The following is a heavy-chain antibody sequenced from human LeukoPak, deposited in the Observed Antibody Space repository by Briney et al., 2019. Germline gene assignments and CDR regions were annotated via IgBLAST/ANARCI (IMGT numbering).Heavy chain of an antibody. D-gene: IGHD6-13*01. Sequence: SETLSLTCTVSGGSISSYYWTWIRQPPGKGLEWIGYIYYTGATSYNPSLKSRVTISVDTSKKQFSLKLSSVTAADTAVYYCARPSSSWYWAFDIWGQGTMVTVSS. CDR2: IYYTGAT. V-gene: IGHV4-59*08. CDR3: ARPSSSWYWAFDI. CDR1: GGSISSYY. J-gene: IGHJ3*02.